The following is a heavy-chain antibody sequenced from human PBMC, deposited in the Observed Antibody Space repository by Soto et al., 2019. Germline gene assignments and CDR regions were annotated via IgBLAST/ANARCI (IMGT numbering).Heavy chain of an antibody. CDR2: INGGTGQT. D-gene: IGHD1-1*01. CDR3: ARGKGMEENYYYYGLDI. J-gene: IGHJ6*02. CDR1: GYSFSTYA. Sequence: ASVKVSCKASGYSFSTYAMHWVRQAPGQSLEWMGWINGGTGQTKFSQRFQDRITITRDTSASTTYMELSSLRSEDTAVYYCARGKGMEENYYYYGLDIWGQGTTVTVSS. V-gene: IGHV1-3*01.